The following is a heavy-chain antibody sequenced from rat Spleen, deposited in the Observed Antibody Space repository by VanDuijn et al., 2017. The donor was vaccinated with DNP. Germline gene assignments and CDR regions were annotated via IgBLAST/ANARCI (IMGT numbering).Heavy chain of an antibody. J-gene: IGHJ2*01. D-gene: IGHD1-10*01. CDR2: ISSGGST. CDR3: TRGTTD. V-gene: IGHV2-19*01. CDR1: GFSLTDYS. Sequence: QVQLKESGPGMVQPSQTLSLTCTVSGFSLTDYSVHWVRQPPGKVLEWIAAISSGGSTYYNSALKSRLSISRDTSKSKVFLKMNSLQTEDTAIYYCTRGTTDWGQAVMVTVSS.